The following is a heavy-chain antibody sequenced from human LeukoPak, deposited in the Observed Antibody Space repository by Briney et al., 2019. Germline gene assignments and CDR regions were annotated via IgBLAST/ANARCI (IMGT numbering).Heavy chain of an antibody. J-gene: IGHJ4*02. V-gene: IGHV1-69*02. CDR1: GGTFSSYT. Sequence: ASVKVSCKASGGTFSSYTISWVRQAPGQGLEWMGRIIPILGIANYAQKFQGRVTITADKSTSTAYMELRSLRSEDTAVYYCARVSPDGYFDYWGQGALVTVSS. D-gene: IGHD2/OR15-2a*01. CDR2: IIPILGIA. CDR3: ARVSPDGYFDY.